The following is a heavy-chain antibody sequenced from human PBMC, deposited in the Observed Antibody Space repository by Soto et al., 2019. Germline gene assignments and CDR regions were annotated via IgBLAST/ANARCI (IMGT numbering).Heavy chain of an antibody. CDR1: GFPFSSYA. J-gene: IGHJ6*02. D-gene: IGHD2-15*01. CDR2: ISGSGGST. Sequence: PGGSMRLSCAASGFPFSSYAMSWVRQAPGKGLEWVSAISGSGGSTYYADSVKGRFTISRDNSKNTLYLQMNSLRAEDTAVYYCAKAKGYCSGGSCYGDYYYYGMDVWGQGTTVTVSS. CDR3: AKAKGYCSGGSCYGDYYYYGMDV. V-gene: IGHV3-23*01.